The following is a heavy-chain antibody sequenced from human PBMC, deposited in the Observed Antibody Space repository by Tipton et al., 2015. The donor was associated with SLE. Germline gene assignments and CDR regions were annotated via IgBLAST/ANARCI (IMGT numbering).Heavy chain of an antibody. CDR3: ARFRDEYYYYAMDV. CDR1: GGSINRSY. Sequence: TLPLTCTVSGGSINRSYWSWIRQPPGKGLEWIGYVYYSGSTNYNPSLKSRVTISMDPSKNQFSLKLNSVTAADTAVYYCARFRDEYYYYAMDVWGQGTTVTVSS. V-gene: IGHV4-59*08. CDR2: VYYSGST. J-gene: IGHJ6*02.